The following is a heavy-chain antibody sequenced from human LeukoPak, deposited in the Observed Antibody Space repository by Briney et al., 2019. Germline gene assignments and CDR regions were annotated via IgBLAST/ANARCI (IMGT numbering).Heavy chain of an antibody. V-gene: IGHV3-30*18. CDR3: AKDWSTYYYYYGMDV. J-gene: IGHJ6*02. CDR2: ISYDGSNK. Sequence: PGGSLRLSCAASGFTFSSYGMHWVRQAPGKGLEWVAFISYDGSNKYYADSVKGRFTISRDNSKNTLYLQMNSLRAEDTAVYYCAKDWSTYYYYYGMDVWGQGTTVTVSS. CDR1: GFTFSSYG.